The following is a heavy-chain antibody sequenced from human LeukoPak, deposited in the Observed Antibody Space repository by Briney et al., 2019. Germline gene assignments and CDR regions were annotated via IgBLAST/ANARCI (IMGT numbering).Heavy chain of an antibody. D-gene: IGHD3-16*01. V-gene: IGHV4-59*01. CDR3: ARGGGTFDY. Sequence: PSETLSLTCTVSGGSISSYYWSWIRQAPGKGLEWIGHISYSGNTNYNPSLKSRVTISIDTSKNQFSLKLTSVTAADTAVYYCARGGGTFDYWGQGILVTVSS. J-gene: IGHJ4*02. CDR2: ISYSGNT. CDR1: GGSISSYY.